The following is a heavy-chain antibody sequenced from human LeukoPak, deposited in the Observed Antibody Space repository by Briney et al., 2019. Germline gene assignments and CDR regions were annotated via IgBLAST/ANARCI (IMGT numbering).Heavy chain of an antibody. J-gene: IGHJ4*02. CDR3: AKDPPLGYYYDSSGYTFDY. V-gene: IGHV3-23*01. CDR1: GFTFSSYA. CDR2: ISGSGGST. Sequence: GGSLRLSCAASGFTFSSYAMSWVRQAQRQGLEWVSAISGSGGSTYYADSVKGRFTISRDNSKNTLYLQMNSLRAEDTAVYYCAKDPPLGYYYDSSGYTFDYWGQGTLVTVSS. D-gene: IGHD3-22*01.